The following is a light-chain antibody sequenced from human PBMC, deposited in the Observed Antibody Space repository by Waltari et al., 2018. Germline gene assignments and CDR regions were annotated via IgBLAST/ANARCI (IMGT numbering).Light chain of an antibody. CDR1: QDISDF. V-gene: IGKV1-9*01. J-gene: IGKJ2*01. CDR3: QQLNSYPLYT. Sequence: DIQLTQSPSFVSTSIGDRVTITCRASQDISDFLAWYQQKPGQAPKLLIYAASALQSGVPSRFSGSGSGTECTLTISSLQPEDFATYYCQQLNSYPLYTFGQGTKLEIK. CDR2: AAS.